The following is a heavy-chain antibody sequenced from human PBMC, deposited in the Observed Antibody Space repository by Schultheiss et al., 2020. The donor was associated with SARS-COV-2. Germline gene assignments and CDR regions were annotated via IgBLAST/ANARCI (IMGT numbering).Heavy chain of an antibody. CDR3: ARHRYSSSSYYFDY. V-gene: IGHV4-59*08. J-gene: IGHJ4*02. D-gene: IGHD6-13*01. CDR2: IFYSGST. CDR1: GGSISSYY. Sequence: SETLSLTCTVSGGSISSYYWSWIRQPPGKGLEWIGYIFYSGSTYYNPSLQSRVTISVDTSKNQFSLKLSSVTAADTAVYYCARHRYSSSSYYFDYWGQGTLVTVSS.